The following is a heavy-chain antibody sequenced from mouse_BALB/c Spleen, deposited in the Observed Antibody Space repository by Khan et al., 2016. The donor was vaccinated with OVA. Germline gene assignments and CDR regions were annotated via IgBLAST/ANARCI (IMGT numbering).Heavy chain of an antibody. CDR1: GYTFTDYA. CDR2: ISTYYGDA. CDR3: ARGSGNSRFAY. Sequence: QVQLKQSGAELVRPGVSVKISCKGSGYTFTDYAMHWVKQSHAKSLEWIGVISTYYGDADYNQKFKGNATMTVDKSSSTAYMELARLTSEDSAIYYCARGSGNSRFAYWGQGTLVTVSA. J-gene: IGHJ3*01. V-gene: IGHV1S137*01. D-gene: IGHD1-3*01.